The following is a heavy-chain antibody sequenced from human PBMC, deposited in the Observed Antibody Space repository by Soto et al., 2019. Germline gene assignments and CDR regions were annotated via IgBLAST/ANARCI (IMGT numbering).Heavy chain of an antibody. D-gene: IGHD3-10*01. Sequence: ESGGGLVQPGGSLRLSCAASGFTFSSYAMSWVRQAPGKGLEWVSAISGSGGSTYYADSVKGRFTISRDNSKNTLYLQMNSLRAEDTAVYYCAKDTLYHYGSGSYYGGSQYYGMDVWGQGTTVTVSS. CDR3: AKDTLYHYGSGSYYGGSQYYGMDV. V-gene: IGHV3-23*01. CDR2: ISGSGGST. J-gene: IGHJ6*02. CDR1: GFTFSSYA.